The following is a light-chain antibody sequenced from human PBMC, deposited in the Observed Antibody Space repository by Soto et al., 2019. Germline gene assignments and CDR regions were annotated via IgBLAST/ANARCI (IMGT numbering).Light chain of an antibody. V-gene: IGLV2-14*01. Sequence: QSVLTQPASVSGSPGQSITISCTGTSRDIGNYNYVSWYQHHPGKAPKLMIYEVTSRPSGVSDRFSGSKSGMTASLTISGLQPEDEADYYCSSYAGSNNFGVFGTGTKVTVL. CDR3: SSYAGSNNFGV. CDR1: SRDIGNYNY. J-gene: IGLJ1*01. CDR2: EVT.